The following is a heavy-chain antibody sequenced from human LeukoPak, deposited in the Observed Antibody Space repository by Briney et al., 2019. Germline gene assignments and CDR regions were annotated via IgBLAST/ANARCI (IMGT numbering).Heavy chain of an antibody. CDR3: ARGPFRLGYCSSTSCSPAYWFDP. CDR2: INPNSGGT. J-gene: IGHJ5*02. Sequence: ASVKVSCKASGYTFTGSYMHWARQAPGQGLEWMGWINPNSGGTNYAQKFQGGVTMTRDTSISTAYMELSRLRSDDTAVYYCARGPFRLGYCSSTSCSPAYWFDPWGQGTLVTVSS. CDR1: GYTFTGSY. V-gene: IGHV1-2*02. D-gene: IGHD2-2*01.